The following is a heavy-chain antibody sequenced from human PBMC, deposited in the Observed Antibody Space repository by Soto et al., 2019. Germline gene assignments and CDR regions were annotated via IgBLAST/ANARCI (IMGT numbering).Heavy chain of an antibody. V-gene: IGHV3-23*01. J-gene: IGHJ4*02. CDR2: ISGSGGDT. Sequence: EVQLLESGGGLVQPGGSLRLSCAVSGFTFSNYVMNWVRQAPGKGLEWVSGISGSGGDTYYADSVKGRFTISRDNSNNTLTLQINTLRAEDTSVYYCAKGYYDSPGYLTHLMGDHWGQGTLVTVSS. CDR3: AKGYYDSPGYLTHLMGDH. D-gene: IGHD3-22*01. CDR1: GFTFSNYV.